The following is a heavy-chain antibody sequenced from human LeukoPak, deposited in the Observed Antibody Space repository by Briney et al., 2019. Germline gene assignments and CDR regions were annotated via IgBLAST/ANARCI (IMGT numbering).Heavy chain of an antibody. J-gene: IGHJ4*02. CDR2: ISSGGSTK. Sequence: PGGSLRLSCAASGFTFSDYYMSWIRQAPGKGLEWVAYISSGGSTKYYADSVKGRFTISRDNAKNSLYLQMNSLRAAATAVYYCARDGSYNYVWGSYSYGLFTYCGQASLVT. CDR1: GFTFSDYY. CDR3: ARDGSYNYVWGSYSYGLFTY. D-gene: IGHD3-16*02. V-gene: IGHV3-11*04.